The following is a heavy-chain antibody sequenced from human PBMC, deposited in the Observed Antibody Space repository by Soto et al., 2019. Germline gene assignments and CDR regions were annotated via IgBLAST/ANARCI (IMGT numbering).Heavy chain of an antibody. J-gene: IGHJ5*02. CDR2: IRHNGDT. Sequence: QVQLRQWGAGLLKPSETLSLTCVVSGGSFTDYKWTWIRQSPEKGLEWIGEIRHNGDTASKPSLRSRLTMSLDTSKNQFYLLLSSVTSADKAGYFCAGGPAYGDFDAWGQGTLVTVSS. CDR3: AGGPAYGDFDA. D-gene: IGHD4-17*01. CDR1: GGSFTDYK. V-gene: IGHV4-34*01.